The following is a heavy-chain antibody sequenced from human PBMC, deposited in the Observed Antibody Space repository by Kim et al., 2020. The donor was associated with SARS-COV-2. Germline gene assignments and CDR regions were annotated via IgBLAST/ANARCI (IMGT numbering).Heavy chain of an antibody. D-gene: IGHD3-10*01. CDR3: AKDIGSIGDGADF. Sequence: GGSLRLSCAASGFLFHRHAMHWVRQPPGKALQWVSLINGDGNVYYADSVKGRFTISRDNSKNSLYLHMESLRIEDTAFYYCAKDIGSIGDGADFWGQGALLTVSS. V-gene: IGHV3-43*02. CDR2: INGDGNV. CDR1: GFLFHRHA. J-gene: IGHJ4*02.